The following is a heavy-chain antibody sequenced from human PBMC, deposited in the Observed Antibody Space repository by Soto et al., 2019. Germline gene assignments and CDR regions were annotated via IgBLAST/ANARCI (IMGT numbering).Heavy chain of an antibody. CDR2: ISSDATST. Sequence: GGSLRLSCAASGLDFSTYDMYWVRQAPGKGLECVALISSDATSTYYADSVRGRFTISRDNSKNTLHLQLNSLRVEDTALYYCVKDKMNYGLFDFWGQGTLVTVSS. CDR1: GLDFSTYD. D-gene: IGHD1-7*01. J-gene: IGHJ4*02. V-gene: IGHV3-30*18. CDR3: VKDKMNYGLFDF.